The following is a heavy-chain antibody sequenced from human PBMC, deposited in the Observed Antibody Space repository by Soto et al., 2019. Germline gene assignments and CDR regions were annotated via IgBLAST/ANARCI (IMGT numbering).Heavy chain of an antibody. CDR1: GFTFSSYW. CDR3: ASSSPYGDYYPRGDY. J-gene: IGHJ4*02. CDR2: IKQDGSEK. D-gene: IGHD4-17*01. Sequence: GGSLRLSCAASGFTFSSYWMSWVRQAPGKGLEWVANIKQDGSEKYYVDSVKGRFTISRDNAKNSLYLQMNSLRAEDTAVYYCASSSPYGDYYPRGDYWGQGTLVTVSS. V-gene: IGHV3-7*01.